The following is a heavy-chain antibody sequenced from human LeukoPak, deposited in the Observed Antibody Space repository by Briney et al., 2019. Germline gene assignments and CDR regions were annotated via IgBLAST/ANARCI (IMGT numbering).Heavy chain of an antibody. CDR1: GYSISSGYY. CDR2: TAPGGNT. J-gene: IGHJ3*02. CDR3: ARAPLDLTMIRAFDI. V-gene: IGHV4-38-2*02. D-gene: IGHD3-22*01. Sequence: SETLSLTCTVSGYSISSGYYWGWIRQPPGKGLEWIGSTAPGGNTYYNPSLKSRVAISVDTSKNQFSLRLISVTAADTAVYYCARAPLDLTMIRAFDIWGQGTMVTVSS.